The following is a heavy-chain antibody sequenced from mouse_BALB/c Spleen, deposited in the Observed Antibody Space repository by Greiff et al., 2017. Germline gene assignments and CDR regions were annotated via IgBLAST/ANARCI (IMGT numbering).Heavy chain of an antibody. CDR3: ARGGGNYDAMDY. J-gene: IGHJ4*01. Sequence: QVQLQQSGAELVRPGTSVKISCKASGYTFTNYWLGWVKQRPGHGLEWIGDIYPGGGYTNYNEKFKGKATLTVDKSSSTAYMQLSSLTSEDSAVYYCARGGGNYDAMDYWGQGTSVTVSS. CDR2: IYPGGGYT. D-gene: IGHD2-1*01. V-gene: IGHV1-63*01. CDR1: GYTFTNYW.